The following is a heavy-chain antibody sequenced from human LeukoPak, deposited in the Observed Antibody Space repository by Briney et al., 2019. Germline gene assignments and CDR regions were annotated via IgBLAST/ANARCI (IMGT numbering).Heavy chain of an antibody. D-gene: IGHD3-9*01. CDR2: ISSSTNTI. V-gene: IGHV3-48*04. CDR1: GFTFSSYG. J-gene: IGHJ5*02. CDR3: ARDVARYFDCWFDP. Sequence: PGRSLRLSCAASGFTFSSYGMNWVRQAPGKGLEWVSYISSSTNTIYYADSVKGRFTISRDNAKNSLYLQMNSLRAEDTAVYYCARDVARYFDCWFDPWGQGTLVTVSS.